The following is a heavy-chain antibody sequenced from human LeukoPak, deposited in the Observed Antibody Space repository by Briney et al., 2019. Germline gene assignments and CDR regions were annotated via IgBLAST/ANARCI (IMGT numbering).Heavy chain of an antibody. CDR1: GFTFTSSA. V-gene: IGHV1-58*02. J-gene: IGHJ4*02. CDR3: AADVLYRFSPGLGLPRDY. D-gene: IGHD5-12*01. Sequence: GASVKVSCKASGFTFTSSAMQWVRQARGQRLEWIGWIVAGSGNTNYAQKFQERVTITRDMSTSTAYMELSSLRSEDTAVYYCAADVLYRFSPGLGLPRDYWGQGTLVTVSS. CDR2: IVAGSGNT.